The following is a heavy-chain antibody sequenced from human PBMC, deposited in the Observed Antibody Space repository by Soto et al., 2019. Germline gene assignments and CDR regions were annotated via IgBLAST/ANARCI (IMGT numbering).Heavy chain of an antibody. Sequence: SETLSLTCTVSGGSISSSSWSWIRQPPGKGLEWIGYIYYSGSTNYNPSLKSRVTISVDTSKNQFSLKLSSATAADTALYYCARGYYDSSGQSNTFDVWGQGTMVT. V-gene: IGHV4-59*01. CDR2: IYYSGST. CDR1: GGSISSSS. CDR3: ARGYYDSSGQSNTFDV. J-gene: IGHJ3*01. D-gene: IGHD3-22*01.